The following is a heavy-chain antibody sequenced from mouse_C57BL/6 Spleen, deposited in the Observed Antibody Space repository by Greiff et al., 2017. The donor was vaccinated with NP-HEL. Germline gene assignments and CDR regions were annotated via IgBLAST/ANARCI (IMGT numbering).Heavy chain of an antibody. CDR2: ISSGSSTI. J-gene: IGHJ1*01. CDR1: GFTFSDYG. D-gene: IGHD2-2*01. CDR3: ARRGLTWYFDV. V-gene: IGHV5-17*01. Sequence: EVKLVESGGGLVKPGGSLKLSCAASGFTFSDYGLHWVRQAPEKGLEWVAYISSGSSTIYYADTVKGRFNISRDNAKNTLFLQMTSLRSKDTAMVYCARRGLTWYFDVWGPGTTITVSS.